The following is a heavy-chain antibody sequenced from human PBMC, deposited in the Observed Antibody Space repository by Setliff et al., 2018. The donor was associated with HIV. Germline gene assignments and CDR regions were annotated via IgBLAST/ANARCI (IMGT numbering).Heavy chain of an antibody. J-gene: IGHJ1*01. CDR3: TTTYGDYVFAEYFQH. CDR2: IRSKANSYAT. CDR1: GFTFSGSA. V-gene: IGHV3-73*01. Sequence: PGGSLRLSCAASGFTFSGSAMHWVRQASGKGLEWVGRIRSKANSYATAYAASVKGRFTISRDDSKNTAYLQMNSLKTEETAVYYCTTTYGDYVFAEYFQHWGQGTLVTVSS. D-gene: IGHD4-17*01.